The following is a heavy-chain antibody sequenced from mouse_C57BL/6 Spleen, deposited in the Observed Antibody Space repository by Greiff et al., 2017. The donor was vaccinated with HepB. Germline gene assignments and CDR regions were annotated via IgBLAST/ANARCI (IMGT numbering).Heavy chain of an antibody. CDR2: ISDGGSYT. Sequence: EVMLVESGGGLVKPGGSLKLSCAASGFTFSSYAMSWVRQTPEKRLEWVATISDGGSYTYYPDNVKGRFTISRDNAKNNLYLQMSHLKSEDTAMYYCARDGGSSSMDYWGQGTSVTVSS. CDR3: ARDGGSSSMDY. J-gene: IGHJ4*01. D-gene: IGHD1-1*01. V-gene: IGHV5-4*01. CDR1: GFTFSSYA.